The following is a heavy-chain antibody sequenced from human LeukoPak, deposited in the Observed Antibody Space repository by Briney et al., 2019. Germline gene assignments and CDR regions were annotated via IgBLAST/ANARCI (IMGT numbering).Heavy chain of an antibody. CDR2: IYYSGST. Sequence: SETLSLTCTVSGGSISSSSYYWGWLRQPPGKGLEWIGSIYYSGSTYYNPSLKSRVTISVDTSKNQFSLKLSSVTAADTAVYYCASDQGYSYGHVWGQGTLVTVSS. CDR3: ASDQGYSYGHV. CDR1: GGSISSSSYY. D-gene: IGHD5-18*01. J-gene: IGHJ4*02. V-gene: IGHV4-39*01.